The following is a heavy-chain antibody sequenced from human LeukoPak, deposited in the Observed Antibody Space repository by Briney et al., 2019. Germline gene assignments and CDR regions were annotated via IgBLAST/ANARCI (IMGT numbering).Heavy chain of an antibody. D-gene: IGHD5-12*01. J-gene: IGHJ3*02. CDR3: ARGLSYDPNWDAFDI. V-gene: IGHV1-8*01. CDR2: INPNSGNT. CDR1: GYTFTSYD. Sequence: ASVKVSCKASGYTFTSYDISWVRQATGQGLEWMGWINPNSGNTGYAQKFQGRVTMTRNTSISTAYMELSSLRSEDTAVYYCARGLSYDPNWDAFDIWGQGTMVTVSS.